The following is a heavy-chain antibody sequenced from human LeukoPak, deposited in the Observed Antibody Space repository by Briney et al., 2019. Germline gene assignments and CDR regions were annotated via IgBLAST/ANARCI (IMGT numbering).Heavy chain of an antibody. CDR3: ARGLVLSGYLDAFDM. CDR2: IYGDGRT. J-gene: IGHJ3*02. D-gene: IGHD3-22*01. V-gene: IGHV3-53*01. Sequence: GGSLRLSCAASGFTVSNMYMTWVRQAPGKGLEWVSLIYGDGRTSYADSVKGRCTISRDNSKNTLDLQVNSLRVEDTAVYYCARGLVLSGYLDAFDMWGQGTVVTVSS. CDR1: GFTVSNMY.